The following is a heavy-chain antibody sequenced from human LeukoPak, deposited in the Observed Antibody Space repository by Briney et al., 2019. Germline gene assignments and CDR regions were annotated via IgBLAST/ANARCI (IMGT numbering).Heavy chain of an antibody. D-gene: IGHD4-23*01. CDR2: ISTSSSYI. J-gene: IGHJ4*02. V-gene: IGHV3-21*01. CDR1: GFTFSSYS. Sequence: GGSLRLSCAASGFTFSSYSMNWVRQAPGKGLEWVSSISTSSSYIYYADSVKGRFTSSRDNAKNSLYLQMNSLRAEDTAVYYCVRRAGGYSHPYDYWGQGTLVTVSS. CDR3: VRRAGGYSHPYDY.